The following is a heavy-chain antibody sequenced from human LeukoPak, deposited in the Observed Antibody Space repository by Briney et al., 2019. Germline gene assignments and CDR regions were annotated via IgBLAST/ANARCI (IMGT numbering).Heavy chain of an antibody. CDR1: GGSFRNYY. J-gene: IGHJ6*03. D-gene: IGHD5-18*01. CDR2: IYFIGSA. V-gene: IGHV4-59*08. Sequence: PSETLSLTCTVSGGSFRNYYWSWIRRPPGKGLEWIGSIYFIGSAGYNPSLKRRVTMSVDTSKNQLSLKQSSVTAADTAVYPCARQLDTAMVTGHYYYYMDVWGKGTTVTVSS. CDR3: ARQLDTAMVTGHYYYYMDV.